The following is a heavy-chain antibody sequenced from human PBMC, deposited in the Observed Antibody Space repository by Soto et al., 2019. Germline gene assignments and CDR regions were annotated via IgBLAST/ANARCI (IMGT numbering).Heavy chain of an antibody. CDR3: AREGRMGTFXY. Sequence: SETLSLTCTVSGGSVSGGSYFWSWVRQPPGKGLEWIGYFYYSGCTKYNPSLKSRVTILEDTSKNQFSLKLNSVTAADTAVYYCAREGRMGTFXYWGQGALVTVSS. D-gene: IGHD1-1*01. CDR2: FYYSGCT. J-gene: IGHJ4*02. CDR1: GGSVSGGSYF. V-gene: IGHV4-61*01.